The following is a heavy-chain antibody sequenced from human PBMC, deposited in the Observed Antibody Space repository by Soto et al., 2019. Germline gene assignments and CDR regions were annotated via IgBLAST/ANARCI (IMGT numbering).Heavy chain of an antibody. CDR2: IYYSGST. CDR1: GGSISSYY. V-gene: IGHV4-59*01. J-gene: IGHJ6*02. D-gene: IGHD3-3*01. Sequence: SETLSLTCTVSGGSISSYYWSWIRQPPGKGLEWIGYIYYSGSTNYNPSFKSRVTIPVDTSKNQFSLKLSSVTAADTAVYYCARASALALDDFWSGYPSHDYYYGMDVWGQGTTVTVSS. CDR3: ARASALALDDFWSGYPSHDYYYGMDV.